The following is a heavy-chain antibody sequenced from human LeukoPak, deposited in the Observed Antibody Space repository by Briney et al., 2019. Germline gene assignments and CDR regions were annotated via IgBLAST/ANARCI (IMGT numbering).Heavy chain of an antibody. CDR3: ARATPGGLHGYSFDY. CDR1: GYTFKNYD. D-gene: IGHD5-18*01. CDR2: MNPNSGNT. V-gene: IGHV1-8*02. J-gene: IGHJ4*02. Sequence: GASVKVSCKASGYTFKNYDINWIRQATGQGLEWMGWMNPNSGNTGFAQKFQDRVSMTRASTIKTAYRELTSLRCGDTAVYYCARATPGGLHGYSFDYWGQGSVVT.